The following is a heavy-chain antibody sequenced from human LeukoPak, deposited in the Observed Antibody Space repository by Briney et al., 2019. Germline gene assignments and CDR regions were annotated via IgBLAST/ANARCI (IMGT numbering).Heavy chain of an antibody. CDR3: AREGIAAAEFDY. J-gene: IGHJ4*02. Sequence: ASVKVSCKASGYTFTGYYMHWVRQAPGQGLEWMGWINPNSGGANYAQKFQGRVTMTRDTSISTAYMELSRLRSDDTAVYYCAREGIAAAEFDYWGQGTLVTVSS. V-gene: IGHV1-2*02. CDR1: GYTFTGYY. CDR2: INPNSGGA. D-gene: IGHD6-13*01.